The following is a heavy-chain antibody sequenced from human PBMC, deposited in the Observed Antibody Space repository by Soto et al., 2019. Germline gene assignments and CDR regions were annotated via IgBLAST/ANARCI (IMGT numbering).Heavy chain of an antibody. Sequence: SETLSLTCTVSGGSISSYDWSWSRQPPGKVREWIGYIYYSGRTNYNPSLKSRVTISVDTSKNQFSLKLSSVTAADTAVYYCARLTNWNYVPSYYYGMDVWGQGTTVTVSS. CDR3: ARLTNWNYVPSYYYGMDV. V-gene: IGHV4-59*01. D-gene: IGHD1-7*01. J-gene: IGHJ6*02. CDR1: GGSISSYD. CDR2: IYYSGRT.